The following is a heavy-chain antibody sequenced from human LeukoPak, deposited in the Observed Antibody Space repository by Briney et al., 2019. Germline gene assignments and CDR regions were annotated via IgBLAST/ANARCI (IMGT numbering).Heavy chain of an antibody. J-gene: IGHJ5*02. CDR3: VRNGGANWGNYFDP. D-gene: IGHD3-16*01. CDR2: IYHRGNT. Sequence: SETLSLTCTVSGDSISSNNWWGWVRPPPGKGLEWVGEIYHRGNTNYNPSLKSRVTILVDMSKNQLSLKMSSVTAADTAIYYCVRNGGANWGNYFDPWGQGTLVTVSS. V-gene: IGHV4-4*02. CDR1: GDSISSNNW.